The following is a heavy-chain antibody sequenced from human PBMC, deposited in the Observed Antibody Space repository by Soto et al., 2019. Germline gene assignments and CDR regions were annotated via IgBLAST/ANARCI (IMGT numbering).Heavy chain of an antibody. V-gene: IGHV5-51*01. CDR2: IYPGDSDT. CDR1: GYSFTSYW. Sequence: LGESLKIPCKGFGYSFTSYWIGWVRQMPGKGLEWMGIIYPGDSDTRYSPSFQGQVTISANKSISTTYLQWSSLKASDTAMYYCARLRGSLNYYYGMDVWGQGTTVTVSS. J-gene: IGHJ6*02. D-gene: IGHD1-26*01. CDR3: ARLRGSLNYYYGMDV.